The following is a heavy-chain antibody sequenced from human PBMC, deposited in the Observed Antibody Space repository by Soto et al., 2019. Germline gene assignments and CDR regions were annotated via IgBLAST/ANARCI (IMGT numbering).Heavy chain of an antibody. CDR2: ISSGSSTI. Sequence: GGSLRLSCAASGFTFSSYAMSWVRQAPGKGLEWVSYISSGSSTIYYADSVKGRFTISRDNAQNSLYLQMNSLRAEDTAVYYCAKTYSSGRGAFDVWGQGTMVTVSS. J-gene: IGHJ3*01. V-gene: IGHV3-48*01. CDR1: GFTFSSYA. D-gene: IGHD6-19*01. CDR3: AKTYSSGRGAFDV.